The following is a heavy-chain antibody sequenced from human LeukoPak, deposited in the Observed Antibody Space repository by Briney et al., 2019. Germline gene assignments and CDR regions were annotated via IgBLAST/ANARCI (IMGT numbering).Heavy chain of an antibody. CDR3: AKDRGYYDSSGYSDFDY. V-gene: IGHV3-30*02. D-gene: IGHD3-22*01. CDR1: GFTFSSCG. CDR2: VRYDGNNK. J-gene: IGHJ4*02. Sequence: GGSLSLSCAASGFTFSSCGMHWVRQAPGKGLEWVAFVRYDGNNKYYVDSVKGRFTISRDNSKNTLYLQMNSLKTEDTAVYYCAKDRGYYDSSGYSDFDYWGQGILVTVSS.